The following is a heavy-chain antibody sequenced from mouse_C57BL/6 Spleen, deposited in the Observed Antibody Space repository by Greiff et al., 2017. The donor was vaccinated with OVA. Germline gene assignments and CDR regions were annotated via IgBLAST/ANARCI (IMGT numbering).Heavy chain of an antibody. J-gene: IGHJ1*03. CDR1: GFPFTDYY. Sequence: EVQGVESGGGLVQPGGSLSLSFAASGFPFTDYYMSWVRQPPGKALEWLGFIRNKANGYTTEYSASVKGRFTISRDNSQSILYLQMNALRAEDSATYYCARYTTMRFFDVWGTGTTVTVSS. CDR2: IRNKANGYTT. CDR3: ARYTTMRFFDV. D-gene: IGHD2-4*01. V-gene: IGHV7-3*01.